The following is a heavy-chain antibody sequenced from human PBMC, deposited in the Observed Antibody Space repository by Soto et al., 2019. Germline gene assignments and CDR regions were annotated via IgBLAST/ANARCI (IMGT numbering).Heavy chain of an antibody. CDR2: IIDSGGST. Sequence: EVQLLESGGGLVQPGGSLRLSCAASGFTFSSCAMGWVRQAPGKGLEWVSDIIDSGGSTYYADSVKGRFTISRDNSKSTLQMKMNSLRAADTALYYCAKGRSYYYYYGVDVWGQGTTVTVSS. CDR1: GFTFSSCA. J-gene: IGHJ6*02. CDR3: AKGRSYYYYYGVDV. V-gene: IGHV3-23*01.